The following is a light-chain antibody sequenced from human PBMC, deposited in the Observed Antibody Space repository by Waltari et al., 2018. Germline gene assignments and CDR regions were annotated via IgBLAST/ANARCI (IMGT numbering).Light chain of an antibody. J-gene: IGLJ1*01. CDR2: HFS. Sequence: QSALTQPPSASGSPGQSVTISCTGTSSDVGGYNYVSWYQQHPGKAPKLIIYHFSNRPVHVSHRFAGSKSGKTASLTFSGLQADAEAEYYCGSYTSSTTLAFGTGTKVTVL. CDR3: GSYTSSTTLA. V-gene: IGLV2-14*03. CDR1: SSDVGGYNY.